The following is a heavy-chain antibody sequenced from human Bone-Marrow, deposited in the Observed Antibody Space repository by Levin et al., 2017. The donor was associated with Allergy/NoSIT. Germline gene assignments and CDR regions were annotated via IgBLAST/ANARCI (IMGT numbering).Heavy chain of an antibody. Sequence: AGGSLRLSCAASGFTFSNYWMTWVRQAPGKGLEWVANIKEDGSDEKYVDSVMGRFTISRDNAKTSLYLQMNSLRDEDTAAYYCARARKAVASATYYNGIDVWGQGTTVTVSS. V-gene: IGHV3-7*01. CDR1: GFTFSNYW. CDR2: IKEDGSDE. J-gene: IGHJ6*02. CDR3: ARARKAVASATYYNGIDV. D-gene: IGHD6-19*01.